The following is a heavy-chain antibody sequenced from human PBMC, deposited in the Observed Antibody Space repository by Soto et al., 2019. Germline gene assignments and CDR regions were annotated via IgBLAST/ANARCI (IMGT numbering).Heavy chain of an antibody. CDR3: AAPSGYYWVHDY. J-gene: IGHJ4*02. CDR1: GGSVSSYY. V-gene: IGHV4-59*08. Sequence: SETLSLTCPVSGGSVSSYYWGWIRQPPGKGLEWIGYIYYSGSTKYNPSLKSRVTISLDTSKNQFSLKLSSVTAADTAVYYCAAPSGYYWVHDYWGQGTLVTVSS. CDR2: IYYSGST. D-gene: IGHD3-22*01.